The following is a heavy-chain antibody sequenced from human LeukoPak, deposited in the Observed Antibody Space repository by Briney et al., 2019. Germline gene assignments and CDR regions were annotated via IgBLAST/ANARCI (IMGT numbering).Heavy chain of an antibody. D-gene: IGHD6-13*01. J-gene: IGHJ6*03. CDR2: ISSSSSTI. V-gene: IGHV3-48*01. CDR1: GFTFSSYS. CDR3: ARDYPETAAGTYYYYYYMDV. Sequence: PGGSLRLSCAASGFTFSSYSMNWVRQAPGKGLEWVSYISSSSSTIYYADSVKGRFTISRDNAKNSLYLQMNSLRAEDTAVYYCARDYPETAAGTYYYYYYMDVWGKGTTVTVSS.